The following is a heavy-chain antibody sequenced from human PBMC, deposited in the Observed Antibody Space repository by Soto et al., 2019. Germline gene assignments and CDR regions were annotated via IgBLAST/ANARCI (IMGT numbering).Heavy chain of an antibody. Sequence: QVQLVQSGAEVKKPGSSVKVSCKASGGTFSSYAISWVRQAPGQGLEWMGGIIPIFGTANYAQKFQGRVTMTADESPSTAYMGLSSLRSEDTAVYYCARHLPAAGYYYGMDVWGQGSTVTVSS. D-gene: IGHD2-2*01. CDR1: GGTFSSYA. V-gene: IGHV1-69*12. J-gene: IGHJ6*02. CDR3: ARHLPAAGYYYGMDV. CDR2: IIPIFGTA.